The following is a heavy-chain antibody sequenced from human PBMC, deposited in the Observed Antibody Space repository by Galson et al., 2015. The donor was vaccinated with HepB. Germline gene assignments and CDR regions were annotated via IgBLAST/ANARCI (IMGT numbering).Heavy chain of an antibody. Sequence: SVKVSCKASGYTFTDHYIHWVRQAPGQELEWVGRINPNSGGTNYPQKFQGRVTMTSDTSVSTAYMELNRLNSDDTAVYYCARGSSDWFRFDPWGQGTLVTVSS. V-gene: IGHV1-2*06. J-gene: IGHJ5*02. D-gene: IGHD6-25*01. CDR1: GYTFTDHY. CDR2: INPNSGGT. CDR3: ARGSSDWFRFDP.